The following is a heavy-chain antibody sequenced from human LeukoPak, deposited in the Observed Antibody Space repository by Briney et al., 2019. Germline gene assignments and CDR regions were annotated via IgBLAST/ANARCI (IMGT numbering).Heavy chain of an antibody. Sequence: ASVKVSCKASGYTFTSYGISWVRQAPGQGLEWMGWISAYNGNTNYAQKLQGRVTITTDTSTSTAYMELRSLRSDDTAVFSWAGGGPRYCSGSHAFYIWGQREMVTGSS. V-gene: IGHV1-18*01. CDR2: ISAYNGNT. CDR3: AGGGPRYCSGSHAFYI. J-gene: IGHJ3*02. D-gene: IGHD3-10*01. CDR1: GYTFTSYG.